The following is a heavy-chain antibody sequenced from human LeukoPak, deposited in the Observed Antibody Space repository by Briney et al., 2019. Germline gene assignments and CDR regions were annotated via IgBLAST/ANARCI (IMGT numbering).Heavy chain of an antibody. D-gene: IGHD5-18*01. CDR1: GFTFSSYA. CDR2: ISGSGGNT. CDR3: AKDLSYGPGYFDY. Sequence: GGSLRLSCAASGFTFSSYAMSWVRQAPGKGLEWVSAISGSGGNTYYADSVKGRFTISRDNSKNTLYLQMNRLRAEDTAVYYCAKDLSYGPGYFDYWGQGTLATVSS. J-gene: IGHJ4*02. V-gene: IGHV3-23*01.